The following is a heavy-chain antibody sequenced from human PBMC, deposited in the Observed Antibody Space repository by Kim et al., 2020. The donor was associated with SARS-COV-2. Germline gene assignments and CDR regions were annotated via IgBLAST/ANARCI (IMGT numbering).Heavy chain of an antibody. CDR2: IKSKSDGGTA. J-gene: IGHJ4*02. D-gene: IGHD2-2*01. V-gene: IGHV3-15*01. CDR1: GIPFSNAW. CDR3: TTVSMR. Sequence: GSLRLSCAVSGIPFSNAWFNWVRQAPGKGLEWVVRIKSKSDGGTADLAAPVKGRFAISRDDSNNTLYLLMNSLRTDDSAVYYCTTVSMRWGQGTLVTVS.